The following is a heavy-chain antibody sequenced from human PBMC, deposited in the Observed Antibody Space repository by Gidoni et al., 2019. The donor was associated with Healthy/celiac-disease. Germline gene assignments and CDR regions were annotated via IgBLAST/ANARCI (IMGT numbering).Heavy chain of an antibody. Sequence: EVQLVETGGGLVKPGGSLRLSCAASGFTVSHAWMSWVRQAPGKGLEWVGRIKSKTEGGTTDYAAPVKGRFTISRDDSKNTLYLQMNSLKTEDTAVYYCTTGGRYYDSSGPLREYWGQGTLVTVSS. D-gene: IGHD3-22*01. CDR2: IKSKTEGGTT. CDR3: TTGGRYYDSSGPLREY. V-gene: IGHV3-15*01. CDR1: GFTVSHAW. J-gene: IGHJ4*02.